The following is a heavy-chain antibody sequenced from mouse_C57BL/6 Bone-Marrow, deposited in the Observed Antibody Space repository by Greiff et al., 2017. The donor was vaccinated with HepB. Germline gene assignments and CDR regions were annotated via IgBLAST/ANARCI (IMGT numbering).Heavy chain of an antibody. D-gene: IGHD2-12*01. CDR2: ISDGGSYT. CDR3: ARDYDGFAY. V-gene: IGHV5-4*01. Sequence: QLVESGGGLVKPGGSLKLSCAASGFTFSSYAMSWVRQTPEKRLEWVATISDGGSYTYYPDNVKGRFTISRDNAKNNLYLQMSHLKSEDTAMYYCARDYDGFAYWGQGTLVTVSA. J-gene: IGHJ3*01. CDR1: GFTFSSYA.